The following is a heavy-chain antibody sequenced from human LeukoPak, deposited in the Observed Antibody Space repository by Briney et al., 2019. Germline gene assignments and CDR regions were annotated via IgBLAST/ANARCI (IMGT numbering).Heavy chain of an antibody. V-gene: IGHV1-18*01. CDR1: GYTFTSYG. Sequence: ATVKVSCKASGYTFTSYGISWVRQAPVQGLEWMGWISPENGDTNYAQTFQDRVTMTTDTSTNTAYMELRSLTSDDTAVYFCARVFGYYYFYMDVWGEGTTVIISS. D-gene: IGHD3/OR15-3a*01. CDR2: ISPENGDT. J-gene: IGHJ6*03. CDR3: ARVFGYYYFYMDV.